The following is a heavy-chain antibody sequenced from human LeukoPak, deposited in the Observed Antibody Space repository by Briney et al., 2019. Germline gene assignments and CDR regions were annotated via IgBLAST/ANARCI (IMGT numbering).Heavy chain of an antibody. CDR2: MNPNSGNT. CDR3: AREPPRIVGATTNDY. V-gene: IGHV1-8*01. Sequence: GASVKVSCKASGYTFTSYDINWVRQATGQGLEWMGWMNPNSGNTGYAQKFQGRVTMTRNTSISTAYMELSRLRSDDTAVYYCAREPPRIVGATTNDYWGQGTLVTVSS. D-gene: IGHD1-26*01. J-gene: IGHJ4*02. CDR1: GYTFTSYD.